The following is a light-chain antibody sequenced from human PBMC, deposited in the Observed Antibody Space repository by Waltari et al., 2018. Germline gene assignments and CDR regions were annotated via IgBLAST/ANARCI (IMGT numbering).Light chain of an antibody. CDR3: AAWDDSLNARV. V-gene: IGLV1-44*01. J-gene: IGLJ3*02. CDR2: SNN. CDR1: SSNIGRNT. Sequence: QSVLTQPPSASGTPGQRVTISCSGSSSNIGRNTVNWYQQLPGTDPKLLIYSNNQRPSGVPDRFSGSKSGTSASLAISGLQSEDEADYYCAAWDDSLNARVFGGGTKLTVL.